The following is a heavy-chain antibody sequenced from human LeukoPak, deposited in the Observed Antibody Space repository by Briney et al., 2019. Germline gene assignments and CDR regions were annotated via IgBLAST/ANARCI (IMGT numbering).Heavy chain of an antibody. D-gene: IGHD5-18*01. J-gene: IGHJ4*02. Sequence: ASVKVSCKASGYTFTSYDINWVRQATGQGLEWMGWMNPNSGNTGYAQKFQGRVTMTRDTSISTAYMELSRLRSDDTAVYYCARGGYSYGTPTTQFDYWGQGTLVTVSS. CDR3: ARGGYSYGTPTTQFDY. V-gene: IGHV1-8*02. CDR2: MNPNSGNT. CDR1: GYTFTSYD.